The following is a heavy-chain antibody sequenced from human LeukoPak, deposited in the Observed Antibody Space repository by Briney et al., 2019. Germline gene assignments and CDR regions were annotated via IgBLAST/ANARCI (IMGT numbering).Heavy chain of an antibody. CDR1: GYTFTSYD. CDR3: TRSPYSSGWSPY. J-gene: IGHJ4*02. D-gene: IGHD6-19*01. Sequence: GASVKVSCKASGYTFTSYDINWVRQATGQGLEWMGWMNPNSGNTGYAQKFQGRVTMTRNTSISTAYMELSSLRSEDTAVYYCTRSPYSSGWSPYWGQGTLVTVSS. CDR2: MNPNSGNT. V-gene: IGHV1-8*01.